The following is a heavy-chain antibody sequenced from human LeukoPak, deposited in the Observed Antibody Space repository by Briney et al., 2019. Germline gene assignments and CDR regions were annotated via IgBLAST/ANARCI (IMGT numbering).Heavy chain of an antibody. Sequence: EASVKVSCKASGGTFSSYAISWVRQAPGQGLEWMGGIIPIFGTANYAQKFQGRVTITADESTSTAYMELSSLRSEDTVVYYCASEPGGYSYGHPVYFDYWGQGTLVTVSS. J-gene: IGHJ4*02. D-gene: IGHD5-18*01. V-gene: IGHV1-69*01. CDR1: GGTFSSYA. CDR3: ASEPGGYSYGHPVYFDY. CDR2: IIPIFGTA.